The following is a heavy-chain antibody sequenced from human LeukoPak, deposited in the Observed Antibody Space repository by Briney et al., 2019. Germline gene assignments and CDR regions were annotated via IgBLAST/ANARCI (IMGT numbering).Heavy chain of an antibody. Sequence: ASVKVSCKASGYTFISYDINWVRQATGQGLEWMGWMNPNSGNTGYAQKFQGRVTMTRNTSISTAYMELSSLRSEDTAVYYCARGSRLWVTLNNWFDPWGQGTLVTVSS. V-gene: IGHV1-8*01. D-gene: IGHD5-18*01. CDR2: MNPNSGNT. CDR3: ARGSRLWVTLNNWFDP. J-gene: IGHJ5*02. CDR1: GYTFISYD.